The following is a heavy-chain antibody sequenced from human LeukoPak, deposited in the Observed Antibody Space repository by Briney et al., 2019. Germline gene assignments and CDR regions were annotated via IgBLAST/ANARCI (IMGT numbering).Heavy chain of an antibody. Sequence: PGGSLRLSCAASGFTFSSYGMHWVRQALGKGLEWVAFIRYDGSNKYYADSVKGRFTISRDNSKNTLYLQMNSLRAEDTAVYYCARELTYYDSSGYHSRGLDYWGQGTLVTVSS. CDR3: ARELTYYDSSGYHSRGLDY. V-gene: IGHV3-30*02. D-gene: IGHD3-22*01. J-gene: IGHJ4*02. CDR2: IRYDGSNK. CDR1: GFTFSSYG.